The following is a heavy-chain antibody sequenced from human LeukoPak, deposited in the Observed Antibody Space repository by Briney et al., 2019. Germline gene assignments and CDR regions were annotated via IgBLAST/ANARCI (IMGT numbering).Heavy chain of an antibody. CDR3: ARGGRYYDSSGILDY. Sequence: GGSLRLSCAASGFTFSSYDRHWVRQAPGKGLEWVSVIGTAGDTDYLDSVKGRFTISRENVKNSLYLQMNNLRAGATAVYYSARGGRYYDSSGILDYWGQGTLVTVSS. D-gene: IGHD3-22*01. CDR2: IGTAGDT. V-gene: IGHV3-13*01. CDR1: GFTFSSYD. J-gene: IGHJ4*02.